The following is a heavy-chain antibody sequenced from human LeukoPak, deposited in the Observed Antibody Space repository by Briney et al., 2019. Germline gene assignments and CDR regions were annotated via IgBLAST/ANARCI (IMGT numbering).Heavy chain of an antibody. CDR3: AKGGPGIAAAGTFAH. Sequence: GGSLRLSCAASGFTFDDYGMSWVRQAPGKGLEWVSAISGSGGSTYYADSVKGRFTISRDNSKNTLYLQMNSLRAEDTAVYYCAKGGPGIAAAGTFAHWGQGTLVTVSS. D-gene: IGHD6-13*01. V-gene: IGHV3-23*01. CDR2: ISGSGGST. J-gene: IGHJ4*02. CDR1: GFTFDDYG.